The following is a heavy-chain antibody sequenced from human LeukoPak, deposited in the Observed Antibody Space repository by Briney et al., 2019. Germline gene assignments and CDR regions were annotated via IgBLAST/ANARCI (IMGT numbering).Heavy chain of an antibody. CDR3: ARGPYSSSNWFDP. CDR1: GDTFSSYA. CDR2: IIPILGIA. J-gene: IGHJ5*02. V-gene: IGHV1-69*04. D-gene: IGHD6-19*01. Sequence: SVKVSCKASGDTFSSYAISWVRQAPGQGLEWMGRIIPILGIANYAQKFQGRVTITADKSTSTAYMELSSLRSEDTAVYYCARGPYSSSNWFDPRGQGTLVTVSS.